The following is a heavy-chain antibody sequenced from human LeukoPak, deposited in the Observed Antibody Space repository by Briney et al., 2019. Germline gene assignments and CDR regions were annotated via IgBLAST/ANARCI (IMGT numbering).Heavy chain of an antibody. J-gene: IGHJ1*01. V-gene: IGHV3-15*01. CDR3: AKTAQGGYDSRGYHEYFQQ. Sequence: GGSLRLSCAASGFTFSDAWMTWVRQAPGKGLEWVGRIKTKAQGGTTDYAAPVKGRFTISRDNSKNTLYLQMNSLRAEDTAVYYCAKTAQGGYDSRGYHEYFQQWGPGTLVTVSS. D-gene: IGHD3-22*01. CDR2: IKTKAQGGTT. CDR1: GFTFSDAW.